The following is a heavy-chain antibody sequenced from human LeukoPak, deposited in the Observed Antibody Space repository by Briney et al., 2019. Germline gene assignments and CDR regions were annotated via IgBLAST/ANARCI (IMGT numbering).Heavy chain of an antibody. CDR1: GGSISSSSYY. D-gene: IGHD3-22*01. Sequence: SETLSLTCTVSGGSISSSSYYWGWIRQPPGKGLEWIGSIYYSGSTYYNPSLKSRVTISVDTSKNQFSLKLSSVTAADTAVYYCARQRYYYDSSGYSALSYFDYWAREPWSPSPQ. CDR2: IYYSGST. J-gene: IGHJ4*02. CDR3: ARQRYYYDSSGYSALSYFDY. V-gene: IGHV4-39*01.